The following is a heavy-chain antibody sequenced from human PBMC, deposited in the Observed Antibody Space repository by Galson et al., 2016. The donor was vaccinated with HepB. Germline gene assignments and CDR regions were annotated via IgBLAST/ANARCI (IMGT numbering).Heavy chain of an antibody. CDR1: GFTFNRYG. D-gene: IGHD2-15*01. J-gene: IGHJ3*02. Sequence: SLRLSCAASGFTFNRYGMTWVRQAPGKGLECVSSISRSGDSTDYADSVKGRFTISRDNSKNTLYLQMNSLRVEDTAVYYCVKDTGAVMVADSTDAFDIWDQGTLVTVSS. V-gene: IGHV3-23*01. CDR2: ISRSGDST. CDR3: VKDTGAVMVADSTDAFDI.